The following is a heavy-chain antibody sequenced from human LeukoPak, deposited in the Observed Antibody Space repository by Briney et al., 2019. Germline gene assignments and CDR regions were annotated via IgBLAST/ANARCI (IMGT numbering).Heavy chain of an antibody. CDR3: ARDPGYSMVGATSFDY. Sequence: TGGSLRLFCAASGFTFSSYSMNWVRQAPGKGLEWVSFISSSSSYIYYADSVKGRFTISRDNAKNSLYLQMNSLRAEDTAVYYCARDPGYSMVGATSFDYWGQGTLVTVSS. CDR1: GFTFSSYS. CDR2: ISSSSSYI. D-gene: IGHD1-26*01. V-gene: IGHV3-21*01. J-gene: IGHJ4*02.